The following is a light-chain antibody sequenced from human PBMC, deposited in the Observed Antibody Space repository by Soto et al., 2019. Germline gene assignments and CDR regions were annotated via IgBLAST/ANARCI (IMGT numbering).Light chain of an antibody. J-gene: IGLJ2*01. CDR2: DIN. CDR3: GTWDSRLSAVV. Sequence: QAVVTQPPSVSAAPGQKVTISCSGSSSNIGNNYVSWYQQLPGTAPKLLIYDINKRPSGIPDRFSGSRSGTSATLGITGLQTGDEADYYCGTWDSRLSAVVFGGGTKLTVL. V-gene: IGLV1-51*01. CDR1: SSNIGNNY.